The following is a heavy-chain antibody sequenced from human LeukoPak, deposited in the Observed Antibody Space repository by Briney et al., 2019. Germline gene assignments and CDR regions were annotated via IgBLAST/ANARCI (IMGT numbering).Heavy chain of an antibody. Sequence: SETLSLTCTVSGGSISSYYWSWIRQPAGKGLEWIGRIYTSGSTNYNPSLKSRVTMSVDTSKNQFSLKLSSVTAADTAVYYCARDLAMVGNYYYYMDVWGKGTTVTISS. CDR1: GGSISSYY. CDR2: IYTSGST. J-gene: IGHJ6*03. CDR3: ARDLAMVGNYYYYMDV. V-gene: IGHV4-4*07. D-gene: IGHD5-18*01.